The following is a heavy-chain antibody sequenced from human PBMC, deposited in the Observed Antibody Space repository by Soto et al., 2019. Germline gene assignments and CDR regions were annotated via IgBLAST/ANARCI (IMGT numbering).Heavy chain of an antibody. CDR1: GGSFSGYY. D-gene: IGHD2-2*01. Sequence: SETLSLTCAVYGGSFSGYYWSWIRQPPGKGLEWIGEINHSGSTNYNPSLKSRVTISVDTSKNQFSLKLSYVTAADTAVYYWASSCNGSSPDYYYYYGMDVWGQGTTVTVSS. J-gene: IGHJ6*02. V-gene: IGHV4-34*01. CDR3: ASSCNGSSPDYYYYYGMDV. CDR2: INHSGST.